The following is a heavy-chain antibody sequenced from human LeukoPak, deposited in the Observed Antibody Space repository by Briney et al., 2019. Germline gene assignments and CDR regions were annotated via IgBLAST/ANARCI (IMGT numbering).Heavy chain of an antibody. Sequence: GGSLRLSCVASGFIFSDYSMDWVRQAPGKGLEWVSSISSSSAYIFYSDSVKGRFTISRDNAQSSLYLQMNSLRAGDTAVYYCARRAGDYSHPYDYWGQGTLVTV. V-gene: IGHV3-21*06. CDR3: ARRAGDYSHPYDY. D-gene: IGHD3-22*01. J-gene: IGHJ4*02. CDR2: ISSSSAYI. CDR1: GFIFSDYS.